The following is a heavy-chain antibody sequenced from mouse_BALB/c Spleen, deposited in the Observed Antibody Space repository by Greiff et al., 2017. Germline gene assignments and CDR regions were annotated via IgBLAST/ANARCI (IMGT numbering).Heavy chain of an antibody. CDR1: GFTFSDYY. J-gene: IGHJ4*01. CDR2: ISDGGSYT. CDR3: ARVLLDYAMDY. D-gene: IGHD2-10*01. V-gene: IGHV5-4*02. Sequence: EVKVVESGGGLVKPGGSLKLSCAASGFTFSDYYMYWVRQTPEKRLEWVATISDGGSYTYYPDSVKGRFTISRDNAKNNLYLQMSSLKSEDTAMYYCARVLLDYAMDYWGQGTSVTVSS.